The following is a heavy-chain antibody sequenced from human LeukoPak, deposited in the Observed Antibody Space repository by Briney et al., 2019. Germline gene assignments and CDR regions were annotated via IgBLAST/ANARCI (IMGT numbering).Heavy chain of an antibody. D-gene: IGHD1-1*01. J-gene: IGHJ5*02. CDR1: GFTFSSYE. CDR2: ISSSGSTI. Sequence: GGSLRLSCAASGFTFSSYEMNWVRQAPGKGLEWVSYISSSGSTIYYADSVKGRFTISRDNAKNSLYLQMNSLRAEDTAVYYCARFDRRSWNPAGWFDPWGQGTLVTVSS. CDR3: ARFDRRSWNPAGWFDP. V-gene: IGHV3-48*03.